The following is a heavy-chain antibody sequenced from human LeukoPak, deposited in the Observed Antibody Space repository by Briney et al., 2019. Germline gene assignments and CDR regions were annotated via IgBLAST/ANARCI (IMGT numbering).Heavy chain of an antibody. CDR2: TYYRSKWYS. J-gene: IGHJ6*02. V-gene: IGHV6-1*01. D-gene: IGHD6-13*01. Sequence: SQTFSLTCAISGDSVSSNSAAWNWIRQSPSRGLEWLGRTYYRSKWYSDYAVSVKSRITINPDTSKNQFSLQLNSVTPEDTAVYYCARDPILVSSSRGFYYYYGMDVWGQGTTVTVSS. CDR3: ARDPILVSSSRGFYYYYGMDV. CDR1: GDSVSSNSAA.